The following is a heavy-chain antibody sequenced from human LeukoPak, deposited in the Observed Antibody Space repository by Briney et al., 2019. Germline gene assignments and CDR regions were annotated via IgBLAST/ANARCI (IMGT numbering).Heavy chain of an antibody. CDR3: ARDSSGWYPPSFDP. D-gene: IGHD6-19*01. Sequence: GGSLRLSCAASGFTFSSYSMNWVRQAPGKGLEWVSSISSSSSYIYYADSVKGRFTISRDNAKNSLYLQMNSLRAEDTAVYYCARDSSGWYPPSFDPWGQGTLVSVSS. V-gene: IGHV3-21*01. CDR2: ISSSSSYI. CDR1: GFTFSSYS. J-gene: IGHJ5*02.